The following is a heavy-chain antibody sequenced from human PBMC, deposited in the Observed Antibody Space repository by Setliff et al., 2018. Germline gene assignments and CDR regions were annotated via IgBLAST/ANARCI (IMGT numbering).Heavy chain of an antibody. CDR1: GGSFSGYY. V-gene: IGHV4-34*01. CDR3: ATSGFCSAGSCYSFDD. D-gene: IGHD6-19*01. Sequence: SETLSLTCAVSGGSFSGYYWSWIRQPPGKGLEWIGEMNDRRNRNKNPSLQSRVTISVDTSKNQFSLNLTSVTAADTAVYYCATSGFCSAGSCYSFDDWGQGALVTVSS. CDR2: MNDRRNR. J-gene: IGHJ4*02.